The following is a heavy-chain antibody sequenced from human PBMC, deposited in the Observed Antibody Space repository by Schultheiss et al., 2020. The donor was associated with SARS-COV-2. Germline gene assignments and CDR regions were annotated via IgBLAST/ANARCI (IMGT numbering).Heavy chain of an antibody. V-gene: IGHV3-23*01. Sequence: GGSLRLSCAASGFTFSSYAMSWVRQAPGKGLEWVSAISGSGGSTYYADSVKGRFTISRDNSKNSLYLQMNSLRAEDTAVYYCARDKSSYYYYYGMDVWGQGTTVTVSS. J-gene: IGHJ6*02. CDR2: ISGSGGST. CDR3: ARDKSSYYYYYGMDV. CDR1: GFTFSSYA.